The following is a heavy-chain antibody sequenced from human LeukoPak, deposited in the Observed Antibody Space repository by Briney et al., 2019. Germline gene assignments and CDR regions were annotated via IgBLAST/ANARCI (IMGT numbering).Heavy chain of an antibody. J-gene: IGHJ4*02. CDR2: INPNSGGT. V-gene: IGHV1-2*02. CDR3: ARGDTKPGIAAAGDFDY. Sequence: GASVKVSCKASGYTFTGYYMHWVRQAPGQGLEWMGWINPNSGGTNYAQKFQGRVTMTRDTSISTAYMELSRLRSDDTAVYYCARGDTKPGIAAAGDFDYWGQGTLVTVSS. D-gene: IGHD6-13*01. CDR1: GYTFTGYY.